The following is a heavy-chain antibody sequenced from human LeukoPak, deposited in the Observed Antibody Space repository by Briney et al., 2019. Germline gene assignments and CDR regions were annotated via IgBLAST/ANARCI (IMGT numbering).Heavy chain of an antibody. J-gene: IGHJ4*02. V-gene: IGHV1-69*13. CDR1: GGTFSSYA. CDR2: IIPIFGTA. Sequence: ASVKVSCKASGGTFSSYAISWVRQAPGQGLEWMGGIIPIFGTANYAQKFQGRVTITADESTSTAYMELSSLRSEDTAVYYCAREVEIAAAEDYWGQGTLVTVSS. CDR3: AREVEIAAAEDY. D-gene: IGHD6-13*01.